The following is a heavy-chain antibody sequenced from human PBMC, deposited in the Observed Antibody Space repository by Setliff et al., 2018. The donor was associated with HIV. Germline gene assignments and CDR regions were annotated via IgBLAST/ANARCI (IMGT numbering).Heavy chain of an antibody. CDR2: IHSSGIT. D-gene: IGHD4-4*01. V-gene: IGHV4-39*01. Sequence: PSETLSLTCTVSGGSISSTIYHWVWIRQPPGKGPEWIGNIHSSGITYYKPSLKSRLTISLDTSKNQFSLKLSSVTAADTAVYYCATHASTVQDAMDVWGQGTTVTV. CDR3: ATHASTVQDAMDV. J-gene: IGHJ6*02. CDR1: GGSISSTIYH.